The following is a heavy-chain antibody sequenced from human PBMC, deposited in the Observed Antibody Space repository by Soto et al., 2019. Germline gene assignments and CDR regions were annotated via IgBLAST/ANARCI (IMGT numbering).Heavy chain of an antibody. CDR1: GGSISNYF. D-gene: IGHD6-19*01. Sequence: PLETLSLTCTVSGGSISNYFWSWIRQSPVKGLEWIGYIYYTGSTTYHPSLKSRVTISVDTSKNQFSLNLTSVTAADTAVYYCARYSSGWPGNGMDVWGRGTTVTVSS. CDR3: ARYSSGWPGNGMDV. V-gene: IGHV4-59*01. CDR2: IYYTGST. J-gene: IGHJ6*02.